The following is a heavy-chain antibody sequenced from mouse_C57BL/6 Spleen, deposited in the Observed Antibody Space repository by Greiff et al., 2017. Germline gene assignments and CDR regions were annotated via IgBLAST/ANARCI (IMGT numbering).Heavy chain of an antibody. V-gene: IGHV1-15*01. Sequence: QVHVKQSGAELVRPGASVTLSCKASGYTFTDYEMHWVKQTPVHGLEWIGAIDPETGGTAYNQKFKGKAILTADKSSSTAYMELRSLTSEDSAVYYCTTPYYYGSSIFAYWGQGTLVTVSA. CDR2: IDPETGGT. CDR1: GYTFTDYE. CDR3: TTPYYYGSSIFAY. J-gene: IGHJ3*01. D-gene: IGHD1-1*01.